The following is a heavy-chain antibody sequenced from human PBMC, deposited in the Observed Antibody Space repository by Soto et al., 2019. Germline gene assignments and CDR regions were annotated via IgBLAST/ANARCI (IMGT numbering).Heavy chain of an antibody. V-gene: IGHV3-30*18. D-gene: IGHD2-15*01. J-gene: IGHJ3*02. CDR2: ISYDGSNK. Sequence: GGSLRLSCVTYGLTFTDYWMSWVRQAPGKGLEWVAVISYDGSNKYYADSVKGRFTISRDNSKNTLYLQMNSLRAEDTAVYYCAKLIQDIVVVVAATPNAFDIWGQGTMVTVSS. CDR3: AKLIQDIVVVVAATPNAFDI. CDR1: GLTFTDYW.